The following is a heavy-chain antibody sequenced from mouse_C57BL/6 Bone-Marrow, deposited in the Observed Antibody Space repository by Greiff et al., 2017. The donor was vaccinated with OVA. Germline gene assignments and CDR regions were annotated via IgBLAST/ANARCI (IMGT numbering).Heavy chain of an antibody. CDR2: IRLKSDNYAT. D-gene: IGHD2-4*01. Sequence: EVKLVESGGGLVQPGGSMKLSCVASGFTFSNYWMNWVRQSPEKGLEWVAQIRLKSDNYATHYAESVKGRFTISRDDSKSSVYLQMNNLRAEDTGIYYCTDVYDYVNYAMDYWGQGTSVTVSS. V-gene: IGHV6-3*01. CDR3: TDVYDYVNYAMDY. CDR1: GFTFSNYW. J-gene: IGHJ4*01.